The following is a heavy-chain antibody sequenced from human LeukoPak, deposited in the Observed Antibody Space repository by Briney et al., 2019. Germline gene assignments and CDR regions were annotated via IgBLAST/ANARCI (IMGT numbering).Heavy chain of an antibody. CDR2: ISGSGGST. CDR3: AKDRTYYYGSGSYYNEPQFDY. J-gene: IGHJ4*02. CDR1: GFTFSSYA. V-gene: IGHV3-23*01. D-gene: IGHD3-10*01. Sequence: PGGSLRLSCAASGFTFSSYAMSWVRQAPGKGLEWVSAISGSGGSTYYADSVKGRFTISRDNSKNTLYLQMNSLRAEDTAVYYCAKDRTYYYGSGSYYNEPQFDYWGQGTLVTVSS.